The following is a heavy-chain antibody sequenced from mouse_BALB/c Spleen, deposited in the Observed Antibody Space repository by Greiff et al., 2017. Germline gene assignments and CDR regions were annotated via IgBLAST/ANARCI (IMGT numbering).Heavy chain of an antibody. V-gene: IGHV1-9*01. J-gene: IGHJ2*01. CDR2: ILPGSGST. CDR3: ARKILRLQYYFDY. CDR1: GYTFSSYW. Sequence: VQLQQSGAELMKPGASVKISCKATGYTFSSYWIEWVKQRPGHGLEWIGEILPGSGSTNYNEKFKGKATFTADTSSNTAYMQLSSLTSEDSAVYYCARKILRLQYYFDYWGQGTTLTVSS. D-gene: IGHD1-2*01.